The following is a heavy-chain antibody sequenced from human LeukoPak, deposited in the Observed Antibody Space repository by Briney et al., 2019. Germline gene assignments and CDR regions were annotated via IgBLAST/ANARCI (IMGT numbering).Heavy chain of an antibody. CDR2: IYYSGST. V-gene: IGHV4-59*01. J-gene: IGHJ4*02. Sequence: PSETLSLTCTVPGGSISSYYWSWIRQPPGKGLEWIGYIYYSGSTNYNPSLKSRVTISVDTSKNQFSLKLSSVTAADTAVYYCARAYCGGDSYFVVWGQGTLVTVSS. D-gene: IGHD2-21*02. CDR1: GGSISSYY. CDR3: ARAYCGGDSYFVV.